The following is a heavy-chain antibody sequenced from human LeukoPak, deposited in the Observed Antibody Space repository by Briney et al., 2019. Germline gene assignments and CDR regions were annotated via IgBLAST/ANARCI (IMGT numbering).Heavy chain of an antibody. Sequence: PGGSLRLSCSASGFTFSSYAMHWVRQAPGKGLEYVSAISSNGGSTYYADSVKGRFTISRDNSKNTLYLQMSSLRAEDTAVYYCVKDGGGDIVVVPAAMGINYFDYWGQRTLVTVSS. D-gene: IGHD2-2*01. V-gene: IGHV3-64D*06. J-gene: IGHJ4*02. CDR1: GFTFSSYA. CDR3: VKDGGGDIVVVPAAMGINYFDY. CDR2: ISSNGGST.